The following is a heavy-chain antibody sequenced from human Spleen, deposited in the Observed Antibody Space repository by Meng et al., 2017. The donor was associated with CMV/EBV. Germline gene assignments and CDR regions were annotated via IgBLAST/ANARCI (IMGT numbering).Heavy chain of an antibody. J-gene: IGHJ4*02. CDR1: GDSVSSDSAA. CDR2: TYYRSKWYN. Sequence: SQTLSLTCAISGDSVSSDSAAWNWLRQSPSRGLEWLGRTYYRSKWYNDYAVSQKSRVTINSDTSKNQFSLHLNSVTPEDTAVYYCARGPQWGYFDSWGQGTLVTVSS. D-gene: IGHD1-26*01. CDR3: ARGPQWGYFDS. V-gene: IGHV6-1*01.